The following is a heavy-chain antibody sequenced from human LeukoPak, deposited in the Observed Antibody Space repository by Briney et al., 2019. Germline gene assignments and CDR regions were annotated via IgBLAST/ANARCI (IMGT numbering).Heavy chain of an antibody. CDR2: INHSGST. Sequence: PSETLCLTCAASGGTFSGYYWSWVRQPPGKGLEWIGEINHSGSTNYNPSLKSRVTISVDTSKNQFSLKLSSVTAADTAVYYCAKEATGTPFDYWGQGTLVTVSS. CDR1: GGTFSGYY. V-gene: IGHV4-34*01. J-gene: IGHJ4*02. D-gene: IGHD1-1*01. CDR3: AKEATGTPFDY.